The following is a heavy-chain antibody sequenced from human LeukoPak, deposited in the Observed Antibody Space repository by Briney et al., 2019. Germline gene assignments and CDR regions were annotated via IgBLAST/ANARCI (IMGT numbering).Heavy chain of an antibody. J-gene: IGHJ6*02. CDR1: GFTFSSYG. V-gene: IGHV3-33*01. CDR3: AREDSGGYYYGMDV. CDR2: IWYDGSNK. D-gene: IGHD2-15*01. Sequence: GGSLRLSCAASGFTFSSYGMHWVRQAPGKGLEWVAVIWYDGSNKYYADSVKGRFTISRDNSKNTLYLQMNSLRAEDTAVYYCAREDSGGYYYGMDVWGQGTTVTVSS.